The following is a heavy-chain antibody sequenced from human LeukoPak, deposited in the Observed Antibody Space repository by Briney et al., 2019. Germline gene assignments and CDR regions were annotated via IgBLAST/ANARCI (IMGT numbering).Heavy chain of an antibody. D-gene: IGHD3-22*01. CDR1: GFTFSSYA. Sequence: GRSLRLSCAASGFTFSSYAMSWVRQAPGKGLEWVSAISGSGGSTYYADSVKGRFTISRDNSKNTLYLQMNSLRAEDTAVYYCAKVVGDSSGYYYYFDYWGQGTLVTVSS. V-gene: IGHV3-23*01. CDR3: AKVVGDSSGYYYYFDY. CDR2: ISGSGGST. J-gene: IGHJ4*02.